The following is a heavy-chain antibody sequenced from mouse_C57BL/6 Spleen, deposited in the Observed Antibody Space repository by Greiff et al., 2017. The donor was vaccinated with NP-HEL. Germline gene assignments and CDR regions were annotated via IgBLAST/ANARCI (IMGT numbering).Heavy chain of an antibody. CDR2: INYDGSST. CDR3: ARGGIYYDYAFAY. Sequence: EVKLMESEGGLVQPGSSMKLSCTASGFTFSDYYMAWVRQVPEKGLEWVANINYDGSSTYYLDSLKSRFIISRDNAKNILYLQMSSLKSEDTATYYCARGGIYYDYAFAYWGQGTLVTVSA. CDR1: GFTFSDYY. V-gene: IGHV5-16*01. J-gene: IGHJ3*01. D-gene: IGHD2-4*01.